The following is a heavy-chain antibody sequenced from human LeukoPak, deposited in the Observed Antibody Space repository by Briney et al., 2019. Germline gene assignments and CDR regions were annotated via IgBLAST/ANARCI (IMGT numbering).Heavy chain of an antibody. V-gene: IGHV3-23*01. CDR2: VSGGGDT. Sequence: GGSLRLSCAASGFSFSSFAMSWVRQAPGKGLEWVSSVSGGGDTYFADSVKGRFTISRDNFKNTLDLQLNSLRAEDAAVYYCAKRRDRNGPTGYFDYWGQGILVTASS. D-gene: IGHD3-22*01. J-gene: IGHJ4*02. CDR3: AKRRDRNGPTGYFDY. CDR1: GFSFSSFA.